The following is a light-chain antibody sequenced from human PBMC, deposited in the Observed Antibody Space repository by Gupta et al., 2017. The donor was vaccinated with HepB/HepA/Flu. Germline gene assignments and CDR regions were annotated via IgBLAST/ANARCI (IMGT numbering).Light chain of an antibody. Sequence: DIVLTQSPASLAVSLGERATVNCKSSRSIYFSSNNRTYLAWYQQKAGQPPKLLIYWAFTRQSGVPDRFSGSGSGTDFTLSISSLQAEDVAVYYCHQYFNLPKTFGQGIKVEIK. J-gene: IGKJ1*01. CDR2: WAF. CDR3: HQYFNLPKT. V-gene: IGKV4-1*01. CDR1: RSIYFSSNNRTY.